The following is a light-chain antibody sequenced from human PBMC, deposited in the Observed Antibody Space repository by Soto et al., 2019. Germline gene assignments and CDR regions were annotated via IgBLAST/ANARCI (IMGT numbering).Light chain of an antibody. CDR2: RAS. Sequence: ELVLTQSPATLSVSPGERATLSCRASQTLSSNLAWYQQQPGQAPRLLIYRASPRATGIPARFSGSGSGTEFALTISSLQSEDFAVYYCQQYNYWPRTFGQGTKVEIK. CDR3: QQYNYWPRT. CDR1: QTLSSN. V-gene: IGKV3-15*01. J-gene: IGKJ1*01.